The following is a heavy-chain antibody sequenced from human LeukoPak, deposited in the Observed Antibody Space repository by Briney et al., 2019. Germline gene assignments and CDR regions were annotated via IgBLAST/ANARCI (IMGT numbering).Heavy chain of an antibody. J-gene: IGHJ4*02. Sequence: GGSLRLSCAASGFTFDSFAMSWVRQAPGKGLEWLSAISGSGASTYYGDSVKGRFTISRDNSRDTLYLQMDSLRAEDTAVYYCAKRPTTVTTFGRDYWGQGTLVTVSS. D-gene: IGHD4-17*01. CDR1: GFTFDSFA. CDR2: ISGSGAST. V-gene: IGHV3-23*01. CDR3: AKRPTTVTTFGRDY.